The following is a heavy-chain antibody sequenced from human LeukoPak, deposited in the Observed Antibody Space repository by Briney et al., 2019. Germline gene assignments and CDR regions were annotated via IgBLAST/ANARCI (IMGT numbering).Heavy chain of an antibody. V-gene: IGHV3-23*01. CDR3: AKGLYAGYYYYGMDV. D-gene: IGHD2-8*01. CDR1: GFTFSNYA. J-gene: IGHJ6*02. Sequence: GGSLRLSCAASGFTFSNYAMSWVRQAPGKGLEWVSAISGSGGSTYYADSVKGRFTISRDNAKNSLYLQMNSLRAEDTALYYCAKGLYAGYYYYGMDVWGQGTTVTVSS. CDR2: ISGSGGST.